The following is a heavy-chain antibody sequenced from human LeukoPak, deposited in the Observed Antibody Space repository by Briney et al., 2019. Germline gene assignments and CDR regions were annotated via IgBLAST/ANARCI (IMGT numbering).Heavy chain of an antibody. CDR3: ARHRGYSYGPSVYYFDY. J-gene: IGHJ4*02. CDR2: IYYSGST. Sequence: RSETLSLTCTVSGGSISSYYWSWIRQPPGKGLEWIGYIYYSGSTNYNPSLKSRVTISVDTSKNQFSLKLSSVTAADTAVYYCARHRGYSYGPSVYYFDYWGQGTLVTVSS. CDR1: GGSISSYY. V-gene: IGHV4-59*08. D-gene: IGHD5-18*01.